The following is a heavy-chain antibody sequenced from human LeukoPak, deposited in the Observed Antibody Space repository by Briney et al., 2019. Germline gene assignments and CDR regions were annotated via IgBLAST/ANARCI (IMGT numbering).Heavy chain of an antibody. V-gene: IGHV4-34*01. CDR1: GGSITGGSYY. D-gene: IGHD4-17*01. J-gene: IGHJ4*02. CDR2: INHSGST. CDR3: ARGRLRRIFDY. Sequence: SETLSLTCTVSGGSITGGSYYWAWIRQPPGKGLEWIGEINHSGSTNYNPSLKSRVTISVDTSKNQFSLKLSSVTAADTAVYYCARGRLRRIFDYWGQGTLVTVSS.